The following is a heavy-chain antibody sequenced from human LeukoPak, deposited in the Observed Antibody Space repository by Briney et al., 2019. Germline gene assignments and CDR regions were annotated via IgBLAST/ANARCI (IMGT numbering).Heavy chain of an antibody. CDR2: IIHSGST. J-gene: IGHJ4*02. V-gene: IGHV4-34*12. D-gene: IGHD2-8*01. CDR3: ARQWGRLGFDH. CDR1: GGSFSGYY. Sequence: SETLSLTCAVYGGSFSGYYWSWIRQSPGKGLEWIGEIIHSGSTNYSPSLKSRVTISVDTSKNQFSLKMSSVTAADTAVYYCARQWGRLGFDHWGQGTLVTVSS.